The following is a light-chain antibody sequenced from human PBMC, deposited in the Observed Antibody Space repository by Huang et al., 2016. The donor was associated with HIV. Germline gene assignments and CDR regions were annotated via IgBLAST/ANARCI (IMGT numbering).Light chain of an antibody. CDR3: QQSYSFPRT. CDR2: ATS. CDR1: QSISAY. V-gene: IGKV1-39*01. Sequence: DIQMTQSPSSLYASVGDRVTISCRARQSISAYLNWYQHRPGRAPKLLIYATSDLQCGVPSRFSGSRSGTQFTLTISSLQPEDFATYYCQQSYSFPRTFGQGTKLDIK. J-gene: IGKJ2*01.